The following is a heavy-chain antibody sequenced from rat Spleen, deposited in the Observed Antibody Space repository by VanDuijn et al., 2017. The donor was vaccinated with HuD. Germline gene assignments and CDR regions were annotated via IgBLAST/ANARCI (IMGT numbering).Heavy chain of an antibody. CDR2: ISYDGSST. CDR1: GFTFSDYN. Sequence: EVQLVESGGGLVQPGRSLKLSCAASGFTFSDYNMAWVRQAPKKGLEWVATISYDGSSTYYRDSVKGRFTISRDNAKSTLYLQMDSLRSEDTATYYCARRVNYGSYVDYWGQGVMVTVSS. CDR3: ARRVNYGSYVDY. J-gene: IGHJ2*01. V-gene: IGHV5-7*01. D-gene: IGHD1-3*01.